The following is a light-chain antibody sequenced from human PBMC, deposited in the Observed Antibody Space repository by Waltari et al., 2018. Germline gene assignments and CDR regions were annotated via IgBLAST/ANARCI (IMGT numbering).Light chain of an antibody. Sequence: QSALTQSASVSWSPGQSITISCTGTSSAVGSYNLVSWYQRHPRNAPKLMIYEVTKRPSGVSNRFSGSKSGNTASLTISGLQSEDEADYYCCSYAGASTSLYVFGTGTKVTVL. CDR3: CSYAGASTSLYV. V-gene: IGLV2-23*02. CDR1: SSAVGSYNL. J-gene: IGLJ1*01. CDR2: EVT.